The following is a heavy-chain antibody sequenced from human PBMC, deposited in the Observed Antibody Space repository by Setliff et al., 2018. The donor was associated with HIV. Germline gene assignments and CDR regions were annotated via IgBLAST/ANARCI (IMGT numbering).Heavy chain of an antibody. CDR3: ARVSCSSWYSIPRYYYYSMDV. CDR2: MYYTGST. J-gene: IGHJ6*03. V-gene: IGHV4-39*07. Sequence: KPSETLSLTCTVSGGSTDSGSYYWAWIRQPPGEGLEWIGSMYYTGSTNYNPSLSSRVTTSVDTSKNQFSLKLTSVTAADTAVYYCARVSCSSWYSIPRYYYYSMDVWGNGTTVTVSS. D-gene: IGHD6-13*01. CDR1: GGSTDSGSYY.